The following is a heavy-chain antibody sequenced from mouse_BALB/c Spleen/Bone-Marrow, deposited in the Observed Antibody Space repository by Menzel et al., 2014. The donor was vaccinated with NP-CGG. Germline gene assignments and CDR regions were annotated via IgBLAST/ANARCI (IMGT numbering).Heavy chain of an antibody. V-gene: IGHV4-1*02. CDR2: INPDSSTI. D-gene: IGHD2-4*01. CDR1: GFDFSRYW. J-gene: IGHJ3*01. Sequence: EVQLQESGGGLVQPGGSLKLSCAASGFDFSRYWMSWVRQAPGKGLEWLGEINPDSSTINYTPSLKDKFIISRDNAKNTLFLQMSKVRSEDTALYYCARLGDYGWFAYWGQATLVTVSA. CDR3: ARLGDYGWFAY.